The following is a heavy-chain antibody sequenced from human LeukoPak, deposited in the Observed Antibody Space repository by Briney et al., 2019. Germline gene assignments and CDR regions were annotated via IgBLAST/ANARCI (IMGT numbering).Heavy chain of an antibody. V-gene: IGHV3-7*01. J-gene: IGHJ4*02. CDR2: INHDATEK. D-gene: IGHD6-13*01. CDR1: GFSFGSYW. Sequence: PGGSLRLSCVASGFSFGSYWMNWVRQAPGRGLEWVANINHDATEKYYVDSVKGRFTISRDNAKKSLYLQMNRLRADDTAVYHCARVRSAAAGPLDYWGQGTLVTVSS. CDR3: ARVRSAAAGPLDY.